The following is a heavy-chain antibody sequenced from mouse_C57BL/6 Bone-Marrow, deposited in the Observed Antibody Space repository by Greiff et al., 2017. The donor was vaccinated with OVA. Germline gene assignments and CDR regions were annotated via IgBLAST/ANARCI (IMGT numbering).Heavy chain of an antibody. CDR1: GFSLTSYG. Sequence: VQLQQSGPGLVQPSQSLSITCTVSGFSLTSYGVHWVRQSPGKGLEWLGVIWSGGSTDYNAAFISRLSISKDNSKSQVFVKMNSLQADDTAIYYCASNYGSSYWYFDVWGAGTTVTVSS. J-gene: IGHJ1*01. CDR3: ASNYGSSYWYFDV. CDR2: IWSGGST. V-gene: IGHV2-2*01. D-gene: IGHD1-1*01.